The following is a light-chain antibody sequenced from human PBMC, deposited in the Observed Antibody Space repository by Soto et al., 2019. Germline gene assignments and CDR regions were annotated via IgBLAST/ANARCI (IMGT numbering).Light chain of an antibody. CDR2: AAS. CDR1: QSISSH. CDR3: QQKDT. Sequence: DIQMTQSPSSLSASVGDRVTITCRASQSISSHLNWYQHKPGKAPNLLIYAASSLQSGVPSRFSGSGSGTDFTLTISSLQPEDFATYQCQQKDTFGPGTKVDIK. J-gene: IGKJ3*01. V-gene: IGKV1-39*01.